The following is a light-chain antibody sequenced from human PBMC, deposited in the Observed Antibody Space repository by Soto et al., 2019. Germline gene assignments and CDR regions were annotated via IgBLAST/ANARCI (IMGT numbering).Light chain of an antibody. Sequence: QSVLTQPPSASGTPGQRVTISCSGSSSNIGSNTVNWYQQLPGTAPKLLIYSNNQRPSGVPDRFSGSKSGTSASLAISGLQSDDEADYYCAAWDDSLNVFGGGTKLTVL. CDR3: AAWDDSLNV. CDR1: SSNIGSNT. V-gene: IGLV1-44*01. J-gene: IGLJ2*01. CDR2: SNN.